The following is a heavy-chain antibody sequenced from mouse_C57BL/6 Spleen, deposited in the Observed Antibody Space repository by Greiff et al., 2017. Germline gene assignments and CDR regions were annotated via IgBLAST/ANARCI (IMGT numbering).Heavy chain of an antibody. D-gene: IGHD2-3*01. CDR2: INPYNGGT. CDR3: ARWSYDGFYYFDY. J-gene: IGHJ2*01. Sequence: VQLQQSGPVLVKPGASVKMSCKASGYTFTDYYMNWVKQSHGKSLEWIGVINPYNGGTSYNQKFKGKATLTVDKSSSTAYMELNSLTSEDSAVYYCARWSYDGFYYFDYWGQGTTLTVSS. V-gene: IGHV1-19*01. CDR1: GYTFTDYY.